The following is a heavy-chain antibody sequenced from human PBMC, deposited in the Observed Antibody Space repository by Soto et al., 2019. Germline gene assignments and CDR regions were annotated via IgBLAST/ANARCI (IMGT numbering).Heavy chain of an antibody. CDR1: GGSFSGYY. CDR2: INHSGST. Sequence: QVQLQQWGAGLLKPSETLSLTCAVYGGSFSGYYWSWIRQPPGKGLEWIGEINHSGSTNYNPSLKSRVTISVDTSKNQFSLKLSSVTAADTAVYYCARSYGSGSHRRVFDYWGQGTLVTVSS. CDR3: ARSYGSGSHRRVFDY. D-gene: IGHD3-10*01. V-gene: IGHV4-34*01. J-gene: IGHJ4*02.